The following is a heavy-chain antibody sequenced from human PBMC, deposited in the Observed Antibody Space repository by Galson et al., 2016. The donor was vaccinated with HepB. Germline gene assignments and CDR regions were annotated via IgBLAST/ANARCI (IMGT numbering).Heavy chain of an antibody. Sequence: SLRLSCAASGFTVRSNYMTWVRQAPGQGLQWVSVIYSGGYTYYADSVKGRFTISRDESKNTVYLQMNSLRAEDTALYYCARSYYDSWSGLGYWGQGTLVTVSS. CDR1: GFTVRSNY. CDR2: IYSGGYT. CDR3: ARSYYDSWSGLGY. D-gene: IGHD3-3*01. V-gene: IGHV3-53*01. J-gene: IGHJ4*02.